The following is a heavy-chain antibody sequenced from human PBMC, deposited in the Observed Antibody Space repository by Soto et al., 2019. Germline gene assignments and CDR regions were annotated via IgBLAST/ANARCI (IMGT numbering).Heavy chain of an antibody. CDR2: IWYDGTTK. CDR1: GFTFSNYG. CDR3: ARGRGAYYFDSSGLGEDFDI. V-gene: IGHV3-33*01. Sequence: QVQLVESGGGVVQPGRSLRLSCAASGFTFSNYGMYWVRQAPGKGLEWVAVIWYDGTTKYYADSVKGRFTISRDNSKNTLYLQMNSLRDEDTAVYYCARGRGAYYFDSSGLGEDFDIWGQGTMVTVSS. D-gene: IGHD3-22*01. J-gene: IGHJ3*02.